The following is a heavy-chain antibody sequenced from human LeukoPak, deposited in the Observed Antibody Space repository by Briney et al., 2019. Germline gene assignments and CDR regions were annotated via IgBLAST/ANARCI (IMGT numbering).Heavy chain of an antibody. CDR1: GFTFSNYA. Sequence: GGSLRLSCAASGFTFSNYAMSWVRQAPGKGLEWVSAISSSGRTTYYADSVEGRFTISRDNAKNTLYLQSNSLRAEDTAVYYCAKYDVKTLSDWGQGTLVTVSS. J-gene: IGHJ4*02. CDR3: AKYDVKTLSD. D-gene: IGHD1-1*01. V-gene: IGHV3-23*01. CDR2: ISSSGRTT.